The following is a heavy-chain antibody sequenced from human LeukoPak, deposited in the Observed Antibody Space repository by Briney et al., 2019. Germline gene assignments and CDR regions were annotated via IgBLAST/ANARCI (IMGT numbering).Heavy chain of an antibody. CDR1: GFSFRSHW. V-gene: IGHV3-7*01. D-gene: IGHD5-24*01. J-gene: IGHJ3*02. CDR3: ATISAQTFDI. CDR2: IKPDGSDK. Sequence: RGSLRLSCVGSGFSFRSHWVNWVRQSPGKGLEWVANIKPDGSDKYYVDSARGRFTVSRDNAKNSAFLQMNSLRAEDTAIYYCATISAQTFDIWGQGTLVSVSS.